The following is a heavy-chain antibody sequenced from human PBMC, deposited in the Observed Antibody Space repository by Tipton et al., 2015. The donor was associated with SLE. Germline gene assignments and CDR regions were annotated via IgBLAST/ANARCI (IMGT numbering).Heavy chain of an antibody. D-gene: IGHD1-26*01. Sequence: LRLSCSVSGDSIRSSSDYWGWIRQPPGKGLEWIGSINYIAGSYYNPSLKSRVTISADTSKNQFSLKLSSVTAADTAVYYCATSREGLARDWYFDLWGRGTLVTVSS. CDR1: GDSIRSSSDY. CDR3: ATSREGLARDWYFDL. CDR2: INYIAGS. J-gene: IGHJ2*01. V-gene: IGHV4-39*01.